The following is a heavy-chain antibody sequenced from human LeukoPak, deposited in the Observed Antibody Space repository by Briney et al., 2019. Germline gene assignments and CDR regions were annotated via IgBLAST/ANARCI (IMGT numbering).Heavy chain of an antibody. CDR1: GFPLSTYE. J-gene: IGHJ4*02. V-gene: IGHV3-48*03. CDR3: ATAYSGYYTYYFDY. Sequence: GGSLRLSCAASGFPLSTYEMNWLRQAPGKGLEWVSYISTGCSIIYYADPVKGRFTICRDNAQNSLYLQMNSLRAEDTAVYYCATAYSGYYTYYFDYWGQGTLVTVSS. CDR2: ISTGCSII. D-gene: IGHD3-22*01.